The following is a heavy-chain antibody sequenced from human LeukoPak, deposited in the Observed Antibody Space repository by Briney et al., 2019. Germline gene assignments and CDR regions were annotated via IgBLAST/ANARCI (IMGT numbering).Heavy chain of an antibody. J-gene: IGHJ4*02. V-gene: IGHV1-69*13. Sequence: GASVKVSCKASGGTFSSYAISWVRQAPGQGLEWMGGIIPIFGTANYAQKFQGRVTITADESTSTAYMELSSLRSEDTAVYYCARGSVLMVYAPCFDYWGQGTLVTVSS. CDR1: GGTFSSYA. D-gene: IGHD2-8*01. CDR2: IIPIFGTA. CDR3: ARGSVLMVYAPCFDY.